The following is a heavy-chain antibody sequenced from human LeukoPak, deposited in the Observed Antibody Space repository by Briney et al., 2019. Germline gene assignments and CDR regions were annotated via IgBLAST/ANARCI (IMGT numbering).Heavy chain of an antibody. J-gene: IGHJ3*02. CDR3: ARGRGDCYDSSVDI. CDR1: GFTFSSYA. D-gene: IGHD3-22*01. Sequence: GRSLRLSCAASGFTFSSYAMHWVRQAPGKGLEWVAVISYDGSNKYYADSVKGRFTISRDNSKNTLYLQMNSLRAEDTAVYYCARGRGDCYDSSVDIWGQGTMVTVSS. V-gene: IGHV3-30-3*01. CDR2: ISYDGSNK.